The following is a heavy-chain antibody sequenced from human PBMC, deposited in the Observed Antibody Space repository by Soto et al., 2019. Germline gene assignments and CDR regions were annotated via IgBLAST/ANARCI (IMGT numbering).Heavy chain of an antibody. CDR1: GGSFSGYY. CDR2: INHSGST. Sequence: SETLSLTCAVYGGSFSGYYWSWIRQPPGKGLEWIGEINHSGSTNYNPSLKSRVTISVDTSKNQFSLELSSVTAADTAVYYCASSPYYYGSGSLDYWGQGTLVTVSS. CDR3: ASSPYYYGSGSLDY. D-gene: IGHD3-10*01. V-gene: IGHV4-34*01. J-gene: IGHJ4*02.